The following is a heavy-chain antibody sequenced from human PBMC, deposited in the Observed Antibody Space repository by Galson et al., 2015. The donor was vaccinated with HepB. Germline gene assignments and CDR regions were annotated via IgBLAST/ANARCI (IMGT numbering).Heavy chain of an antibody. CDR2: ISSSSSYI. V-gene: IGHV3-21*01. CDR1: GFTFSSYS. J-gene: IGHJ6*02. Sequence: SLRLSCAASGFTFSSYSMNWVRQAPGKGLEWVSSISSSSSYIYYADSVKGRFTISRDNAKNSLYLQMNSLRAEDTAVYYCARDQTYYFYYYGMDVWGQGTTVTVSS. CDR3: ARDQTYYFYYYGMDV.